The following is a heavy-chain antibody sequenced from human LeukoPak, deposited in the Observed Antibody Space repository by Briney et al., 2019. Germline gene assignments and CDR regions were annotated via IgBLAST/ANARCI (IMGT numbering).Heavy chain of an antibody. J-gene: IGHJ5*02. V-gene: IGHV4-39*01. CDR3: ARGPMARYWFDP. CDR2: IYDSGST. Sequence: PSETLSLTCTVSGGSIRSSYYYWGWIRQPPGKGLEWIGSIYDSGSTYYNPSLKSRVIISVDTSKNQFSLKLNSVTAADTAVYYCARGPMARYWFDPWGQGTLVTVSS. D-gene: IGHD5-24*01. CDR1: GGSIRSSYYY.